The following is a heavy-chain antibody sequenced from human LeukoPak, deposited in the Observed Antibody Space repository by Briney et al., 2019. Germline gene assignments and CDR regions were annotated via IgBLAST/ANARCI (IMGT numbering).Heavy chain of an antibody. Sequence: GGSLRLSCAASGFTFSSYGMHWVRQAPGKGLEWVAFIRYDGSNKYYADSVKGRFTISRDNSKDTLYLQMNSLRAEDTAVYYCAKDRCSNGIGCYYYYMDVWGKGTTVTISS. CDR3: AKDRCSNGIGCYYYYMDV. CDR1: GFTFSSYG. D-gene: IGHD2-8*01. CDR2: IRYDGSNK. V-gene: IGHV3-30*02. J-gene: IGHJ6*03.